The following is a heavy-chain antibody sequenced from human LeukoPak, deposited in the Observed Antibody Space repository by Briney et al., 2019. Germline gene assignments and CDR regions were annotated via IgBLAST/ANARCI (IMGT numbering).Heavy chain of an antibody. J-gene: IGHJ5*02. CDR3: ARDLGTMVRGVIPNWFDP. CDR2: IYYSGST. Sequence: SGTLSLTCTVSGGSISSSSYYWGWIRQPPGKGLEWIGSIYYSGSTYYNPSLKSRVTISVDTSKNQFSLKLSSVTAADTAVYYCARDLGTMVRGVIPNWFDPWGQGTLVTVSS. D-gene: IGHD3-10*01. V-gene: IGHV4-39*07. CDR1: GGSISSSSYY.